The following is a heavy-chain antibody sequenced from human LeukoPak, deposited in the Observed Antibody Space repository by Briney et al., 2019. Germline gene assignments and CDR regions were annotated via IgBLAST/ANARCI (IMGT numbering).Heavy chain of an antibody. D-gene: IGHD2-21*01. CDR3: ARKGPHSNWFDP. V-gene: IGHV1-2*02. CDR1: GYTFTGYY. Sequence: ASVKVSCKASGYTFTGYYMHWVRQAPGQGLEWMGWINPNSGGTNYAQKFQGRVTMTRDTSNSTAYMELSRLRSDDTAVYYCARKGPHSNWFDPWGQGTLVTVSP. J-gene: IGHJ5*02. CDR2: INPNSGGT.